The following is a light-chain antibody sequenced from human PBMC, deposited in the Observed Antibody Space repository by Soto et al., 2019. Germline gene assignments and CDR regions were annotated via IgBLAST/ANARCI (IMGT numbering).Light chain of an antibody. Sequence: EIVMTQSPATLSVSPGERVTLSCTASQGISTNVAWYQQKLGQAPRLLIYAASTRATGIPARFSGSGSATEFTLTISSLQPEDSAIYYCQQYNNCPPETFGQGTKLEIK. CDR1: QGISTN. CDR3: QQYNNCPPET. J-gene: IGKJ2*01. V-gene: IGKV3-15*01. CDR2: AAS.